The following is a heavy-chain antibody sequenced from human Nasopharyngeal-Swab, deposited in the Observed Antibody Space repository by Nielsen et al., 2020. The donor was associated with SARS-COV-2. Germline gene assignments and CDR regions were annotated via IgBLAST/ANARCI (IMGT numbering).Heavy chain of an antibody. J-gene: IGHJ6*03. V-gene: IGHV3-53*01. Sequence: GESLKISCAASGFDVNLNDMTWVRQAPGKGLEWVSIHYVDGRTEYAVSVKGRFAISRDSSKNIVSLQMNTVRAEDTGLYFYARLHFYYMDFWGKGTTVTVSS. CDR3: ARLHFYYMDF. CDR2: HYVDGRT. CDR1: GFDVNLND.